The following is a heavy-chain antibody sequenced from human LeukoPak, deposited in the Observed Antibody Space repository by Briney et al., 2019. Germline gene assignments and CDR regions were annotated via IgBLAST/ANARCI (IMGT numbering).Heavy chain of an antibody. Sequence: SETLSLTCSVSGGSISTHYWSWIRQSAGKGLEWIGRIYISGGTDYNPSLKSRVTMSVDTSKNQFSLKLSPVTAADTAVYYCARVARPARFDYWGQGTLVTVSS. CDR3: ARVARPARFDY. J-gene: IGHJ4*02. CDR2: IYISGGT. D-gene: IGHD1-14*01. V-gene: IGHV4-4*07. CDR1: GGSISTHY.